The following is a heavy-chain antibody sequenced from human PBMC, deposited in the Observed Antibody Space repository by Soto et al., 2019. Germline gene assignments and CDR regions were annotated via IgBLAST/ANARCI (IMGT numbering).Heavy chain of an antibody. V-gene: IGHV1-69*02. Sequence: QVQLVQSGAEVKKPGSSVKVSCTASGGTFNVYTIIWVRQAPGQGLEWMGRIIPMLAITNYAQRFQGRVTLTADTSTTTAYMELSSLTSEVTAVYYCALGSWSGETFDIWGQGTLVTVSS. CDR1: GGTFNVYT. D-gene: IGHD6-13*01. J-gene: IGHJ3*02. CDR2: IIPMLAIT. CDR3: ALGSWSGETFDI.